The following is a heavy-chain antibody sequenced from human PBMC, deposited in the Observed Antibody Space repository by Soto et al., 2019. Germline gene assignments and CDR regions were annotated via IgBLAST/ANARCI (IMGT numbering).Heavy chain of an antibody. V-gene: IGHV3-48*01. CDR2: ISSSSSTI. D-gene: IGHD6-25*01. J-gene: IGHJ6*03. CDR3: ARERPTISYYYYYMDV. Sequence: GGSLRLSCAASGFTFSSYSMNWVRQAPGKGLEWVSYISSSSSTIYYADSVKGRFTISRDNAKNSLYLQMNSLRAEDTAVYYCARERPTISYYYYYMDVWGKGTTVTVSS. CDR1: GFTFSSYS.